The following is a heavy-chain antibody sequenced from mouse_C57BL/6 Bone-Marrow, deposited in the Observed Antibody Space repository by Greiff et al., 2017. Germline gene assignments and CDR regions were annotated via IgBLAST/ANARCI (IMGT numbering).Heavy chain of an antibody. CDR3: ARGGYGGFAD. Sequence: QVQLQQSGAELARPGASVKLSCKASGYTFTSYGISWVKQRTGQGLEWIGEIYPRSGNTYYNEKFKGKATLTADKSSSTAYMELRSLTSEDSAVYFCARGGYGGFADWGQGTLSTVSA. CDR2: IYPRSGNT. D-gene: IGHD2-14*01. CDR1: GYTFTSYG. V-gene: IGHV1-81*01. J-gene: IGHJ3*01.